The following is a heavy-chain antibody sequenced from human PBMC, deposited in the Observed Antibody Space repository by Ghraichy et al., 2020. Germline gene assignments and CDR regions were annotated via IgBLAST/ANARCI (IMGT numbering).Heavy chain of an antibody. CDR3: AKEDAVSAVPDY. CDR2: IAGTGGNT. D-gene: IGHD2-15*01. V-gene: IGHV3-23*01. Sequence: GGSLRLSCAASGLIFSSYAMTWVRQAPGKGLEWVSAIAGTGGNTYYADFAEGRFTISRDNSRNTLYLQMNSLRAEDTAVYYCAKEDAVSAVPDYWGQGTPVTVPS. CDR1: GLIFSSYA. J-gene: IGHJ4*02.